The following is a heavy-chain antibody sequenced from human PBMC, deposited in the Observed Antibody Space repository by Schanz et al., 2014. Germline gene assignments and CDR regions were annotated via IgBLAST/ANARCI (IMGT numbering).Heavy chain of an antibody. J-gene: IGHJ2*01. Sequence: VQLVESGGGVVQPGRSLRLSCAASGITFSSHSFNWVRQAPGKGLEWISYITYNGGTIYYADSVKGRFTISRDNTKNSLCLQLNSLRADDTAVYYCARNRGSGGQNWYFDLWGRGTRVTVSS. CDR1: GITFSSHS. D-gene: IGHD1-26*01. CDR2: ITYNGGTI. CDR3: ARNRGSGGQNWYFDL. V-gene: IGHV3-48*04.